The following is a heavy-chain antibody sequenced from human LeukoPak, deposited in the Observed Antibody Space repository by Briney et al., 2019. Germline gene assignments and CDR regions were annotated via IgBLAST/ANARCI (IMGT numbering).Heavy chain of an antibody. Sequence: PGGSLRLSCAASGFTFSSYSMNWVRQAPGKGLEWVSSISSSSSYIYYADSVKGRFTISRDNAKNSLYLQMNSLRAEDTAVYYCARGKWELLRGAFDIWGQGTMVTVSS. CDR3: ARGKWELLRGAFDI. J-gene: IGHJ3*02. CDR1: GFTFSSYS. D-gene: IGHD1-26*01. V-gene: IGHV3-21*01. CDR2: ISSSSSYI.